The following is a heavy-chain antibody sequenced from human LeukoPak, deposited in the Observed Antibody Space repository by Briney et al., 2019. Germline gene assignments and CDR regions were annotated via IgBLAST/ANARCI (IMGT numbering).Heavy chain of an antibody. J-gene: IGHJ4*02. D-gene: IGHD5-12*01. CDR2: ITSTSSYI. Sequence: GGSLRLSCAASGFTFSGYSMNWVRQAPGKGLEWVSSITSTSSYIYQADSVEGRFTISRDNAKNSLYLQMNSLRGEDTAVYYCARDLKGYSTHWGQGTLVTVSS. CDR1: GFTFSGYS. CDR3: ARDLKGYSTH. V-gene: IGHV3-21*01.